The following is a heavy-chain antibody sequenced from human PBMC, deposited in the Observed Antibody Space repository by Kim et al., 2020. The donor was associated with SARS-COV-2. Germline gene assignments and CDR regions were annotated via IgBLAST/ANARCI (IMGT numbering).Heavy chain of an antibody. J-gene: IGHJ4*02. D-gene: IGHD3-10*01. Sequence: STDSVKGRFTISRDTSKATLFLQIISLRAEDTAVYYCATDREGSGSYLDFWGQGIRVTVSS. V-gene: IGHV3-30*10. CDR3: ATDREGSGSYLDF.